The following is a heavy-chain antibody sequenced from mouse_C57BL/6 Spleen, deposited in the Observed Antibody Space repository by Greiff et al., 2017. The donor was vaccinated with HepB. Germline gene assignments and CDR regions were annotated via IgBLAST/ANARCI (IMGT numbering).Heavy chain of an antibody. V-gene: IGHV1-69*01. J-gene: IGHJ4*01. Sequence: QVQLQQPGAELVMPGASVKLSCKASGYTFTSYWMHWVKQRPGQGLEWIGEIDPSDSYTNYNQKFKGKSTLTVDKSSSTAYMQLSSLTSEDSAVYYCARGGQGELAMDYWGQGTSVTVSS. CDR2: IDPSDSYT. CDR3: ARGGQGELAMDY. CDR1: GYTFTSYW.